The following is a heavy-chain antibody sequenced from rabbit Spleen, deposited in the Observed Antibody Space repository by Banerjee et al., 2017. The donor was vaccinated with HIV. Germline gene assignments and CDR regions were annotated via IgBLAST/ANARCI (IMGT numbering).Heavy chain of an antibody. CDR1: GVSFSYSSY. CDR3: ARDTSSSFSSYGMDL. J-gene: IGHJ6*01. Sequence: QEQLVESGGGLVKPGASLTLTCTASGVSFSYSSYICWVRQAPGKGLEWIACIDVGSSGFTYFATWAKGRFTISKTSSTTVTLQMTRLTAADTATYFCARDTSSSFSSYGMDLWGPGTLVTVS. CDR2: IDVGSSGFT. D-gene: IGHD1-1*01. V-gene: IGHV1S45*01.